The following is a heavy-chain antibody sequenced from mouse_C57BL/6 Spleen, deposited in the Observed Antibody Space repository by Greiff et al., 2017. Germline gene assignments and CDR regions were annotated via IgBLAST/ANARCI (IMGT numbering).Heavy chain of an antibody. CDR1: GYSFTDYN. CDR2: INPNYGTT. V-gene: IGHV1-39*01. D-gene: IGHD1-1*01. Sequence: VQLQQSGPELVKPGASVKISCKASGYSFTDYNMNWVKQSNGKSLEWIGVINPNYGTTSYNQKFKGKATLTVDQSSSTAYMQLNSLTSEDSAVYYCARSVYYGSSTPWYFDVWGTGTTVTVSS. J-gene: IGHJ1*03. CDR3: ARSVYYGSSTPWYFDV.